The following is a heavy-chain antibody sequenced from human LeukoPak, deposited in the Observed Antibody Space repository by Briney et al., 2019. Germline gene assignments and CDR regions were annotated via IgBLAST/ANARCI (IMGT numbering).Heavy chain of an antibody. CDR2: ISIGGDTT. CDR3: TKALTDSSSSYFDN. J-gene: IGHJ4*02. V-gene: IGHV3-23*01. CDR1: GFTFSSHG. D-gene: IGHD6-6*01. Sequence: PGGSLRLSCAASGFTFSSHGMCWVRQAPGRGREGVASISIGGDTTFSASVKGRFTISRDSAKNSLYLQMNSLRAEDMALYYCTKALTDSSSSYFDNWGQGTLVTVSS.